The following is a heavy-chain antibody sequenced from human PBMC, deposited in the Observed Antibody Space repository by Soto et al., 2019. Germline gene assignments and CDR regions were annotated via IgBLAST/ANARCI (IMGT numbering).Heavy chain of an antibody. CDR3: ARVLRYFDWYDY. D-gene: IGHD3-9*01. CDR1: GYTFTNYA. CDR2: INAGNGNT. Sequence: ASVKVSCKASGYTFTNYAMHWVRQAPGQRLEWMGWINAGNGNTKYSQKFQGRVTITRDTSTSTVYMELSSLRSEDTAVYYCARVLRYFDWYDYWGQGTLVTVSS. V-gene: IGHV1-3*01. J-gene: IGHJ4*02.